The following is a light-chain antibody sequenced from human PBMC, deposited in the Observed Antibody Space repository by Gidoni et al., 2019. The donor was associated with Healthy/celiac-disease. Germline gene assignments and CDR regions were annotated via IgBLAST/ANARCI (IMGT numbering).Light chain of an antibody. Sequence: DIQMTQSPSTLSASMGDRVTITCRASQSISDWLAWYQQKPGEAPNLLIYKASRLDSGVPSRFSGSGSGTQFTLTISSLQPDDFANYYCHHYSSLWTFGQGTKVEIK. CDR2: KAS. J-gene: IGKJ1*01. V-gene: IGKV1-5*03. CDR3: HHYSSLWT. CDR1: QSISDW.